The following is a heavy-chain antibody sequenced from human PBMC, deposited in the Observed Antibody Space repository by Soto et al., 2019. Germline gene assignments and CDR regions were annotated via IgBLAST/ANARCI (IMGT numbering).Heavy chain of an antibody. CDR2: IRSSDGTV. CDR1: GFTFSSYS. CDR3: ARDWSYAFDY. V-gene: IGHV3-48*01. D-gene: IGHD1-26*01. J-gene: IGHJ4*02. Sequence: GGSLRLSCAASGFTFSSYSMNWVRQAPGKGLEWISYIRSSDGTVSYADSVKGRFTVSRDDANNSLYLQMDSLRAEDTAMYFCARDWSYAFDYWGQGTLVTVS.